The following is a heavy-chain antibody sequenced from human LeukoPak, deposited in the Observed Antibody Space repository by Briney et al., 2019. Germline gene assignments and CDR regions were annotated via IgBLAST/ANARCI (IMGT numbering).Heavy chain of an antibody. Sequence: SETLSLTCAVYGGSFSGYYWSWIRQPPGKGLEWIGEINHSGSTNYNPSLKSRVTISVDTSKNQFSLKLSSVTAADTAVYYCARGRHDHVWGSYRVDPWGQGTLVTVSS. V-gene: IGHV4-34*01. CDR2: INHSGST. CDR3: ARGRHDHVWGSYRVDP. CDR1: GGSFSGYY. D-gene: IGHD3-16*02. J-gene: IGHJ5*02.